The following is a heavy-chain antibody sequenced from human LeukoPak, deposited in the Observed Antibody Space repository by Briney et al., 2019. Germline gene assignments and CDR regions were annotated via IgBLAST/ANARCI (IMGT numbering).Heavy chain of an antibody. CDR3: ARDGYCSGGSCYSPPNYYYYGMDV. CDR1: GYTFTSYD. D-gene: IGHD2-15*01. V-gene: IGHV1-8*01. J-gene: IGHJ6*02. Sequence: ASVKVSCKASGYTFTSYDINWVRQATGQRLEWMGWMNPNRGNTGYAQKFQGRVTMTRNTSISTAYMELSSLRSEDTAVYYCARDGYCSGGSCYSPPNYYYYGMDVWGQGTTVTVSS. CDR2: MNPNRGNT.